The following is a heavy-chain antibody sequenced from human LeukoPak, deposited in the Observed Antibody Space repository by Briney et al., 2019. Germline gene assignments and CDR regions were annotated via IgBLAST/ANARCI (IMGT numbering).Heavy chain of an antibody. Sequence: GGSLRLSCAASGFTFSSYAMSWVRQAPGKGLEWVSVISGSGGRTSYADSVKGRFTVSRDNSKNTLYLQMNSLRAEDTAVYYCAKKANVLLWFGEPIPHFDYWGQGTLVTVSS. V-gene: IGHV3-23*01. D-gene: IGHD3-10*01. CDR1: GFTFSSYA. CDR2: ISGSGGRT. CDR3: AKKANVLLWFGEPIPHFDY. J-gene: IGHJ4*02.